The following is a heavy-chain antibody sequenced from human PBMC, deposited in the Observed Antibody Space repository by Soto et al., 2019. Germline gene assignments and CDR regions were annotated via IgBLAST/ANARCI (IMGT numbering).Heavy chain of an antibody. CDR2: ISPMFGAA. J-gene: IGHJ4*02. D-gene: IGHD3-10*01. CDR1: GGTFNTYA. CDR3: AREVQVHTPAFVY. Sequence: QVQLVQSGAEMKKPGSSVKVSCQSSGGTFNTYAMNWVRQAPGQGPEWMGDISPMFGAANYAPKFQGRVTITADESMGTSYMQLSSWTSVDTALYFCAREVQVHTPAFVYWGQGTLVTVSS. V-gene: IGHV1-69*19.